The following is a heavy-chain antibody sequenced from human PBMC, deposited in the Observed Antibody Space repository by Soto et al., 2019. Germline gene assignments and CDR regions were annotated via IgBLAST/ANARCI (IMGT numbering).Heavy chain of an antibody. J-gene: IGHJ5*01. CDR2: IFHTGIT. Sequence: SKTLSLTCFISGGSFSNDYWTWIRQSPGKGLEWIGYIFHTGITDYNPSVKSRVTISIDKSRNLFSLNLTSVTAADTAVYYCARDRYFYDSRGYYRTLDSWGQGTLVTVSS. V-gene: IGHV4-59*01. CDR3: ARDRYFYDSRGYYRTLDS. D-gene: IGHD3-22*01. CDR1: GGSFSNDY.